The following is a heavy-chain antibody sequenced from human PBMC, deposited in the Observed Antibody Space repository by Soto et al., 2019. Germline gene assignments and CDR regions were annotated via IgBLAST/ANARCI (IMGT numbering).Heavy chain of an antibody. Sequence: GGSLRLSCAASGFTFSSYAMSWVRQAPGKGLEWVSAISGSGGSTYYADSVKGRFTISRDNSKNTLYLQMNGLRAEDTAVYYCAKGYCSGGSCYMYYFDYWGQGTLVTVSS. CDR3: AKGYCSGGSCYMYYFDY. CDR1: GFTFSSYA. J-gene: IGHJ4*02. V-gene: IGHV3-23*01. D-gene: IGHD2-15*01. CDR2: ISGSGGST.